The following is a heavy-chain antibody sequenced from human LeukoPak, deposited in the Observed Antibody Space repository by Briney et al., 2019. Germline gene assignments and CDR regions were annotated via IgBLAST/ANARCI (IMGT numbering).Heavy chain of an antibody. CDR2: IYTSGST. J-gene: IGHJ3*02. CDR3: ARYYDSSGYYPGAGAFDI. D-gene: IGHD3-22*01. CDR1: GGSISSYY. Sequence: SETLSLTCTVSGGSISSYYWSWIRRPAGKGLEWIGRIYTSGSTNYNPSLKSRVTMSVDTSKNQFSLKLSSVTAADTAVYYCARYYDSSGYYPGAGAFDIWGQGTMVTVSS. V-gene: IGHV4-4*07.